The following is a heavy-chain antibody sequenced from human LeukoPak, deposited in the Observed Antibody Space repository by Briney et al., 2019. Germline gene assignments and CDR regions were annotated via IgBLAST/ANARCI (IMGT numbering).Heavy chain of an antibody. CDR3: AKDSFSTR. CDR1: GFTFSSYS. CDR2: ISSSSSYT. Sequence: GGSLRLSCAASGFTFSSYSMNWVRQAPGKGLEWVSSISSSSSYTYYADSVKGRFTISRDNAKNSLYLQMNSLRAEDTAVYYCAKDSFSTRWGQGTLVTVSS. D-gene: IGHD2-2*01. J-gene: IGHJ4*02. V-gene: IGHV3-21*04.